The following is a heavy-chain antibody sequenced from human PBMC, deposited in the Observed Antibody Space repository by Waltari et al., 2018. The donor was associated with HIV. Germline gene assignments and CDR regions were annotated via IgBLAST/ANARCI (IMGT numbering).Heavy chain of an antibody. CDR1: GYTFTGSY. CDR3: ARDRARTTDYYYYGMDV. V-gene: IGHV1-2*02. D-gene: IGHD1-7*01. Sequence: QVQLVQSGAEVTKPGASVTVSCKASGYTFTGSYLHWVRQAPGQGLEWMGWINPNSGGTNYAQKFQGRVTMTRDTSISTAYMELSRLRSDDTAVYYCARDRARTTDYYYYGMDVWDQGTTVTVSS. CDR2: INPNSGGT. J-gene: IGHJ6*02.